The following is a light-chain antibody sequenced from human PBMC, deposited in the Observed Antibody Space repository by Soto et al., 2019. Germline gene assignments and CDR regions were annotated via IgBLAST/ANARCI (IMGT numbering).Light chain of an antibody. CDR1: TSDVGGYNY. V-gene: IGLV2-14*01. CDR3: SSYASSGTLV. Sequence: QSALTQPASVSGSPGQSITISCTGTTSDVGGYNYVSWHQQHPGKAPKLMIHEVRYRPSGVSNRFSRSKSGNTASLTISGLQAEDEADYYCSSYASSGTLVFGGGTKLTVL. CDR2: EVR. J-gene: IGLJ3*02.